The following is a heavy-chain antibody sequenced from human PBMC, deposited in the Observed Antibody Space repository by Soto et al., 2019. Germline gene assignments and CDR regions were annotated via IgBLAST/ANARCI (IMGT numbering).Heavy chain of an antibody. D-gene: IGHD4-17*01. CDR2: IYYSGST. CDR1: CGSISSGGYY. CDR3: ARTYYGDYVTDAFDI. J-gene: IGHJ3*02. V-gene: IGHV4-31*03. Sequence: QVQLQESGPGLVKPSQTLSLTCTVSCGSISSGGYYWSWIRQHPGKGLEWIGYIYYSGSTYYNPSLKSRVTISVDTSKNQFSLKLSSVTAADTAVYYCARTYYGDYVTDAFDIWGKGTMVTVSS.